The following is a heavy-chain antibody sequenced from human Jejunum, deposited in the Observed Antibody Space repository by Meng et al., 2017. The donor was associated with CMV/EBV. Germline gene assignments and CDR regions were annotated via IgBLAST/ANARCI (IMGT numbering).Heavy chain of an antibody. V-gene: IGHV3-74*01. D-gene: IGHD1-26*01. CDR1: GFNFSSHW. CDR3: VRAGSGNAYGLFDY. CDR2: INGGGSDI. Sequence: SGFNFSSHWMHWVRQGPGKGLVWVSRINGGGSDISYADSVKGRFTISRDNAKNTLYLQMNSLRADDMAVYYCVRAGSGNAYGLFDYWGQGTLVTVSS. J-gene: IGHJ4*02.